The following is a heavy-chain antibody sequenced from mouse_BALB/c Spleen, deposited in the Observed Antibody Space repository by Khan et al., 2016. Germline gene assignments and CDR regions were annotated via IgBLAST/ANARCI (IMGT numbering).Heavy chain of an antibody. CDR2: IHYSGST. CDR1: GYSITSGSS. V-gene: IGHV3-1*02. J-gene: IGHJ3*01. D-gene: IGHD2-2*01. Sequence: EVKLEESGPDLVKPSQSLSLTCTVTGYSITSGSSWHWIRQFPGNKLEWMGYIHYSGSTYYVPSLKSRISITRDTSKNQFFLQLNSVTTADTATYYCARWFLSWFSYWCQGTLVTVSA. CDR3: ARWFLSWFSY.